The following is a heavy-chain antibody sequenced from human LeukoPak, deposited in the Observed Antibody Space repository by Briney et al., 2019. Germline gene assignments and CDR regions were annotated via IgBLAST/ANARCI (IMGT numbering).Heavy chain of an antibody. Sequence: ASVKVSCKASGYTFTSYGISWVRQAPGQGLEWMGWISAYNGNTNYAQKLQGRVTMTTDTSTSTAYMELRSLRSDDTAVYYCAGDEDIVVVVADYNILDYWGQGTLVTVSS. V-gene: IGHV1-18*01. CDR3: AGDEDIVVVVADYNILDY. D-gene: IGHD2-15*01. CDR1: GYTFTSYG. CDR2: ISAYNGNT. J-gene: IGHJ4*02.